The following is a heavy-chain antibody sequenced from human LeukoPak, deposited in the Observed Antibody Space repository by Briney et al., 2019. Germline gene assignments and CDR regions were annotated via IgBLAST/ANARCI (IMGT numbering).Heavy chain of an antibody. CDR2: IYHSGCT. CDR1: GGSISSGGYY. Sequence: SETLSLTCTVSGGSISSGGYYWSWIRQPPGKGLEWIGYIYHSGCTYYNPSLKSRVTISVDRSKNQFSLKLSSVTAADTAVYYCAGGITGTRGWFDPWGQGTLVTVSS. D-gene: IGHD1/OR15-1a*01. V-gene: IGHV4-30-2*01. J-gene: IGHJ5*02. CDR3: AGGITGTRGWFDP.